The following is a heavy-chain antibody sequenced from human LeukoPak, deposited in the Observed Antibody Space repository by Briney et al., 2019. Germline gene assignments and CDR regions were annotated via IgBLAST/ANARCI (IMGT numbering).Heavy chain of an antibody. CDR1: GFSFSYAW. CDR2: ISGGGTAT. Sequence: PAGTLRLSCAASGFSFSYAWMSWVRQAPGKGLEWVSVISGGGTATYYADSVKGRLTISRDNSKNTLYLQMNSLRADDTAIYYCVKGGRTNSPLDYWGQGTLVTVSS. V-gene: IGHV3-23*01. D-gene: IGHD3-16*01. J-gene: IGHJ4*02. CDR3: VKGGRTNSPLDY.